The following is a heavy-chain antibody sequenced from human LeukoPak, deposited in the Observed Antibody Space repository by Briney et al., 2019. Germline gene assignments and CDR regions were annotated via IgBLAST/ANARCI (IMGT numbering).Heavy chain of an antibody. CDR3: ARRIAAAGHFDY. V-gene: IGHV1-2*06. Sequence: ASVKVSCKASGYTFTGYYLYWVRQAPGHGLEWMGRINPNSGGTNYAQKFQGRVTMTRDTSISTAYMELSSLRSDDTAVFYCARRIAAAGHFDYWGQGTLVTVSS. J-gene: IGHJ4*02. CDR1: GYTFTGYY. D-gene: IGHD6-13*01. CDR2: INPNSGGT.